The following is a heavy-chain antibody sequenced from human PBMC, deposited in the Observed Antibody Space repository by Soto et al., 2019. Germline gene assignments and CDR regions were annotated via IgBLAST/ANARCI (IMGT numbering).Heavy chain of an antibody. CDR2: IIPIFGTA. J-gene: IGHJ4*02. V-gene: IGHV1-69*13. D-gene: IGHD4-17*01. Sequence: SVKVSCKXSGGTFSSYAISWVRQAPGQGLEWMGGIIPIFGTANYAQKFQGRVTITADESTSTAYMELSSLRSEDTAVYYCARNYGDSKSFDYWGQGTLVTVSS. CDR1: GGTFSSYA. CDR3: ARNYGDSKSFDY.